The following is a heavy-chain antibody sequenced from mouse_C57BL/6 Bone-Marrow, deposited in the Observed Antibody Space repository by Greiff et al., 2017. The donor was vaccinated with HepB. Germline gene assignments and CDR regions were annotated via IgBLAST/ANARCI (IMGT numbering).Heavy chain of an antibody. J-gene: IGHJ3*01. CDR2: INSDGGST. CDR1: EYEFPSHD. CDR3: ARQRAGTPWFAY. V-gene: IGHV5-2*01. Sequence: EVKVIESGGGLVQPGESLKLSCESNEYEFPSHDMSWVRKTPEKRLELVAAINSDGGSTYYPDTMERRFIISRDNTKKTLYLQMSSLRSEDTALYYCARQRAGTPWFAYWGQGTLVTVSA. D-gene: IGHD4-1*01.